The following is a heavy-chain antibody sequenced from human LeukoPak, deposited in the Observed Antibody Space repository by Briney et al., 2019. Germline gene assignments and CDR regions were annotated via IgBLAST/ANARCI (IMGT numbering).Heavy chain of an antibody. V-gene: IGHV3-23*01. Sequence: GGSLRLSCAASGFTFSNYDMSWVRQAPGKGLEWVSAISGSGGNTYYADSVKGRFTISRDNSKNTLYLQMNSLRAEDTAVYYCAKGPRILGAFDIWGQGTMVTVSS. CDR3: AKGPRILGAFDI. J-gene: IGHJ3*02. CDR1: GFTFSNYD. CDR2: ISGSGGNT. D-gene: IGHD3-16*01.